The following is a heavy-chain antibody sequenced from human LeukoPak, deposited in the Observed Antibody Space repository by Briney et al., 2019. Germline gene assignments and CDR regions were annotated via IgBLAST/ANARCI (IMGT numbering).Heavy chain of an antibody. Sequence: SETLSLTCTVSGGSISSYYWSWIRQPPGKGLEWIGYIYYSGSTNHNPSLKSRVTISVDTSKNQFSLKLSSLTAADTAVYYCARAVLSYCRGGSCPYFDYWGQGTLVTVSS. CDR3: ARAVLSYCRGGSCPYFDY. CDR2: IYYSGST. V-gene: IGHV4-59*01. D-gene: IGHD2-15*01. J-gene: IGHJ4*01. CDR1: GGSISSYY.